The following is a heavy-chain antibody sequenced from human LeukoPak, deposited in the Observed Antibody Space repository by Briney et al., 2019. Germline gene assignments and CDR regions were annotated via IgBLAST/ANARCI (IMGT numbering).Heavy chain of an antibody. D-gene: IGHD6-19*01. CDR2: ISYDGSNK. CDR3: AKLSQSSGFDY. Sequence: PGRSLRLSCAASGFTFSSYGMHWVRQAPGKGLEWVAVISYDGSNKYYADSVKGRFTISRDNSKNTLYLQMNSLRAEDTAVYYCAKLSQSSGFDYWGQGTLVTVSS. CDR1: GFTFSSYG. V-gene: IGHV3-30*18. J-gene: IGHJ4*02.